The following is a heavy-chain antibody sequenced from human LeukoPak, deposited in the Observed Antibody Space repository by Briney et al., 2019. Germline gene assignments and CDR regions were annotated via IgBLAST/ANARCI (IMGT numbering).Heavy chain of an antibody. V-gene: IGHV3-23*01. J-gene: IGHJ3*01. CDR3: AKASITAPGTGACTV. Sequence: SGGSLRLSCAASGLTVSSYGMTWVRQAPGKGLEWVSAFSATDGSAQYAESVKGRFTISRDNSKNSLYLQMNSLRDEDTAVYYCAKASITAPGTGACTVWGQRTM. CDR2: FSATDGSA. D-gene: IGHD6-13*01. CDR1: GLTVSSYG.